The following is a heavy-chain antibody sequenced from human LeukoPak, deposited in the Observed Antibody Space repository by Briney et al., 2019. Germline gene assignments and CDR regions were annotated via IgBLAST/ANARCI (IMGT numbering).Heavy chain of an antibody. D-gene: IGHD6-6*01. CDR1: GGTFSSYA. CDR2: IIPILGIA. V-gene: IGHV1-69*04. J-gene: IGHJ4*02. CDR3: ARAPSIAARRPAADDY. Sequence: SVKVSCKASGGTFSSYAISWVRQAPGQGLEWMGRIIPILGIANYAQKFQGRVTITADKSTSTAYMELSSLRSEDTAVYYCARAPSIAARRPAADDYWGQGTLVTVSS.